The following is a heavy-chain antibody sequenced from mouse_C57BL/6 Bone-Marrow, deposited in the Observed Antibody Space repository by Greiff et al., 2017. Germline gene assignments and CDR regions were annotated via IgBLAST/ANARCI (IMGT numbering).Heavy chain of an antibody. CDR2: IDPSDSYT. Sequence: VQLQQPGAELVKPGASVKLSCKASGYTFTSYWMQWVKQRPGQGLEWIGEIDPSDSYTNYNQKFKGKATFTVDTSSSTAYMQLSSLTSEDSAVYYCARNHYGSLSWDYWGQGTTLTVSS. CDR1: GYTFTSYW. CDR3: ARNHYGSLSWDY. V-gene: IGHV1-50*01. D-gene: IGHD1-1*01. J-gene: IGHJ2*01.